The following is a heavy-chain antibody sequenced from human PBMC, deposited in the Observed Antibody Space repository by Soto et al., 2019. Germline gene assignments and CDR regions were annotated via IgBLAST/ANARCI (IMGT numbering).Heavy chain of an antibody. CDR2: IWYDGSNK. CDR1: GFTFSSYG. J-gene: IGHJ6*03. CDR3: ARGGGYDFWSGPPGYYYYMYV. V-gene: IGHV3-33*01. Sequence: QVQLVESGGGVVQPGRSLRLSCAASGFTFSSYGMHWVRQAPGKGLEWVAVIWYDGSNKYYADSVKGRFTISRDNSKNTLYLQMNSLRAEDTAVYYCARGGGYDFWSGPPGYYYYMYVWGKGTTVTVSS. D-gene: IGHD3-3*01.